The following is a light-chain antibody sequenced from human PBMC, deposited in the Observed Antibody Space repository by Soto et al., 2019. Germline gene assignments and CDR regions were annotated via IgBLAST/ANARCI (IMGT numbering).Light chain of an antibody. CDR3: QQYASSTGT. V-gene: IGKV3-20*01. J-gene: IGKJ1*01. CDR2: GAS. CDR1: QSVSNSY. Sequence: EIVLTQSPGTLSLSPGEGATLSCRASQSVSNSYLAWYQQKPGQAPRLLIYGASSRSTGIPDRFSGSGSGTDFTLTISRLEPEDFAVYYCQQYASSTGTFGKGNKVEIK.